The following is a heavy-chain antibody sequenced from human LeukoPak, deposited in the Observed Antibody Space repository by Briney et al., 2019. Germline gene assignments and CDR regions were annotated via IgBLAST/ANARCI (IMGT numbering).Heavy chain of an antibody. Sequence: PSETLSLTCTVSGYSISSGYYWGWIRQPPGKGLEWIGSIYYSGSTYYNPSLKSRVTISVDTSKNQFSLKLSSVTAADTAVYYCAREFAVSSGWSRVAGAETDWGQGTLVTVSS. J-gene: IGHJ4*02. D-gene: IGHD6-19*01. CDR2: IYYSGST. CDR3: AREFAVSSGWSRVAGAETD. V-gene: IGHV4-38-2*02. CDR1: GYSISSGYY.